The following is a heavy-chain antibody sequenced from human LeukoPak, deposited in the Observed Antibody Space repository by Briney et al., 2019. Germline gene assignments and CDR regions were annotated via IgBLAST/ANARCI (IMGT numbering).Heavy chain of an antibody. Sequence: PSETLSLTCAVSGVPFSNYYWSWVRQSPRQGLEWIGEINHSGYTNYNLSLKSRVTMSIDTSENQFSLRLASVTAADAGVYYCTRAVAGHPDWGQGTLVTVSS. J-gene: IGHJ4*02. CDR3: TRAVAGHPD. CDR1: GVPFSNYY. V-gene: IGHV4-34*01. CDR2: INHSGYT. D-gene: IGHD6-19*01.